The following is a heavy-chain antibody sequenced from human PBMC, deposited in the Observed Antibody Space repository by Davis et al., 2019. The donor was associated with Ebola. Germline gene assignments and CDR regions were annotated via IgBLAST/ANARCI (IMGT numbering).Heavy chain of an antibody. J-gene: IGHJ4*02. CDR3: ARQPAWGGLGHFDY. CDR1: GGSISSYY. CDR2: IYYSGST. D-gene: IGHD3-3*01. Sequence: PSETLSLTCTVSGGSISSYYWSWIRQPPGKGLEWIGYIYYSGSTNYNPSLKSRVTISVDTSKNQFSLKLSSVTAADTAVYYCARQPAWGGLGHFDYWGQGTLVTVSS. V-gene: IGHV4-59*08.